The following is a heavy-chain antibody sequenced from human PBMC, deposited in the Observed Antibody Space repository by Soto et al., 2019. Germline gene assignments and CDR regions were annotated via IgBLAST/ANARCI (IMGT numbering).Heavy chain of an antibody. CDR3: AKDVPPVI. V-gene: IGHV3-30*18. CDR2: ISYDGSNK. CDR1: RFAFSSYG. Sequence: HPVGSLRLSCAASRFAFSSYGMHWVRQAPGKGLEWVAVISYDGSNKYYADSVKGRFTISRDNSKNTLYLQMNSLRAEDTAVYYSAKDVPPVIWGQGTLVTVSS. J-gene: IGHJ4*02.